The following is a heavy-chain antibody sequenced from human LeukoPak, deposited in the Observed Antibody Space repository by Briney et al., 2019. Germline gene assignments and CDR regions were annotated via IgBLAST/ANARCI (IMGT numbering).Heavy chain of an antibody. CDR2: ISGSGGST. V-gene: IGHV3-23*01. Sequence: PGGSLRLSCAASGFTFSRYGMSWVCQAPGKGLEWVSAISGSGGSTYYADSVKGRFTISRDNSKNTLYLQMNSLRAEDTAVYYCAQKGPGIAVAGLTGEGFNYWGQGTLVTVSS. CDR3: AQKGPGIAVAGLTGEGFNY. J-gene: IGHJ4*02. CDR1: GFTFSRYG. D-gene: IGHD6-19*01.